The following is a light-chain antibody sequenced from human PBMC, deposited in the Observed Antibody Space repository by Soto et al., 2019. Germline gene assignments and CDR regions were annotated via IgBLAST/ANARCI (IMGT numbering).Light chain of an antibody. CDR2: GAS. CDR1: QNIDRY. Sequence: DIHMTQSPSSLSASVGDSVTITCRPSQNIDRYLHWYQHIPGKAPKLLIYGASNLQTGVPSRFTGSGSRTHFTLTISSLQPEDSATSYCQQTYSTPPTFGGGTKVE. J-gene: IGKJ4*01. V-gene: IGKV1-39*01. CDR3: QQTYSTPPT.